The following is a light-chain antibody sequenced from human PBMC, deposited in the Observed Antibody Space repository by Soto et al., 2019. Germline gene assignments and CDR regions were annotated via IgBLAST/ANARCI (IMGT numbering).Light chain of an antibody. J-gene: IGLJ1*01. CDR3: KSYAGSNTYV. Sequence: QSALAQPASVSGSPGQSITISCTGTSNDIGVYDFVSWYQHHPGKAPRLIIYEVVQRPSGVPDRFSGSKSGNTASLTVSGLQAADEADYFCKSYAGSNTYVFGSGTKLTVL. CDR2: EVV. V-gene: IGLV2-8*01. CDR1: SNDIGVYDF.